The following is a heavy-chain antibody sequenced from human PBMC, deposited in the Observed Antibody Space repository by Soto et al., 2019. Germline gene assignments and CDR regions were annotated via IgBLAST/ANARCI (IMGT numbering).Heavy chain of an antibody. CDR3: AKGYGSGKYYFDY. Sequence: GGSLRLSCAASGFTFSIYAMSWVRQAPGKGLEWVSAISGSGGSTYYADSVKGRFTISRDNSENTLYLQMNSLRAEDTAVYYCAKGYGSGKYYFDYWGQGTLVTVSS. CDR1: GFTFSIYA. J-gene: IGHJ4*02. V-gene: IGHV3-23*01. D-gene: IGHD3-10*01. CDR2: ISGSGGST.